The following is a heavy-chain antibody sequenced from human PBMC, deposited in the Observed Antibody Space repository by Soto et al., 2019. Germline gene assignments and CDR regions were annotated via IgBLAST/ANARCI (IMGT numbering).Heavy chain of an antibody. V-gene: IGHV1-2*04. CDR3: ARVGGVVVNHDAFDT. D-gene: IGHD3-22*01. J-gene: IGHJ3*02. CDR1: GYTFTGYY. Sequence: ASVKVSCKASGYTFTGYYMHWVRQAPGQGLEWMGWINPNSGGTNYAQKFQGWVTMTRDTSISTAYMELSRLRSDDTAVYYCARVGGVVVNHDAFDTWGQGTMVTVS. CDR2: INPNSGGT.